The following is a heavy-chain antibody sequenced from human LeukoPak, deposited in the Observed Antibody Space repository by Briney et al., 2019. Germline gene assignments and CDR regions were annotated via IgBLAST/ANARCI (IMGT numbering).Heavy chain of an antibody. D-gene: IGHD3-22*01. J-gene: IGHJ4*02. CDR3: ARERTYYYDSSGYQLFNY. CDR2: ISSSSSTI. V-gene: IGHV3-48*01. CDR1: GFTFSSYS. Sequence: GGSLRLSCAASGFTFSSYSMNWVRQAPGKGLEWVSYISSSSSTIYYADSVKGRFTISRDNAKNSLYLQMNSLRAEDTAVYYCARERTYYYDSSGYQLFNYWGQGTLVTVSS.